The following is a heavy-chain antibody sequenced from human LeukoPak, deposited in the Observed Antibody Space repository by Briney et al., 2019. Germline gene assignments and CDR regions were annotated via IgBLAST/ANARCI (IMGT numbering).Heavy chain of an antibody. CDR3: ARDRSITIFGVVTRSPGWFDP. CDR2: IYTSGST. D-gene: IGHD3-3*01. V-gene: IGHV4-4*07. CDR1: GGSISSYY. Sequence: PSETLSLTCTVSGGSISSYYWSWIRQPAGKGLEWIGRIYTSGSTNYNPSLKSRVTMSVDTSKSQFSLKLSSVTAADTAVYYCARDRSITIFGVVTRSPGWFDPWGQGTLVTVSS. J-gene: IGHJ5*02.